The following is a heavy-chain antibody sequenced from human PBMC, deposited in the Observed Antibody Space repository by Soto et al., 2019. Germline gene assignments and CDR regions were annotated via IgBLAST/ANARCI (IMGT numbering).Heavy chain of an antibody. CDR2: IYYSGST. Sequence: SETLSLTCTVSGGSISSGGYYWSWIRQHPGKGLEWIGYIYYSGSTYYNPSLKSRVTISVDTSKNQFSLKLSSVTAADTTVYYCARVFSGSCGGSCLHEGRCYYYYGMDVWGQGTTVTVSS. V-gene: IGHV4-31*03. CDR3: ARVFSGSCGGSCLHEGRCYYYYGMDV. CDR1: GGSISSGGYY. J-gene: IGHJ6*02. D-gene: IGHD2-15*01.